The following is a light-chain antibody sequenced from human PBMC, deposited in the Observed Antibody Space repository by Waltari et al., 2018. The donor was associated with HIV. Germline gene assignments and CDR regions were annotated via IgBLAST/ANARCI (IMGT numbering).Light chain of an antibody. CDR1: HIGSKD. CDR3: QVWHISTDHWV. CDR2: YDS. J-gene: IGLJ3*02. Sequence: SYVLTQPPSVSVAPGQTASITCEAPHIGSKDVNWYQQKQGQAPILVIYYDSDRPSGIPERFSGSNSGNTATLTISRVEAGDEADYYCQVWHISTDHWVFGAGTKLTVV. V-gene: IGLV3-21*04.